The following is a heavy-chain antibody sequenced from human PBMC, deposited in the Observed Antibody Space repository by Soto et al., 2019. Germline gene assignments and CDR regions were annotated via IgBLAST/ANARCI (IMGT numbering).Heavy chain of an antibody. Sequence: QVQLAQSGAEVKKPGSSVKVSCKASGDTLSNYAITWVRQVPGQGPEWMGRIIPILGSAVYAQKFQGRVTITMDKSTSTVYMEVSSLRSEDTAVYYCATERLNLVRGVHDYWGRRTLVTVSS. V-gene: IGHV1-69*04. J-gene: IGHJ4*02. CDR3: ATERLNLVRGVHDY. CDR1: GDTLSNYA. CDR2: IIPILGSA. D-gene: IGHD3-10*01.